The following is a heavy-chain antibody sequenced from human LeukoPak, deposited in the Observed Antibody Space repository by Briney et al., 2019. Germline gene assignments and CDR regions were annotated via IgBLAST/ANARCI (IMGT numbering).Heavy chain of an antibody. J-gene: IGHJ6*03. CDR2: ISSSGSTI. V-gene: IGHV3-48*03. CDR3: ARVELAPYYYYMDV. D-gene: IGHD1-26*01. Sequence: GGSLRLSCAASGFSISSYVMSWVRQAPGKGLEWVSYISSSGSTIYYADSVKGRFSISRDNAKNSMYLRMNSLRAEDTAVYYCARVELAPYYYYMDVWGKGTTVTVSS. CDR1: GFSISSYV.